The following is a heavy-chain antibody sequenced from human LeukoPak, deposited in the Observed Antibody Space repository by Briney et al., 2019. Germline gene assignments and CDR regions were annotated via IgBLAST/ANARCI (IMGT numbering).Heavy chain of an antibody. CDR3: ARIEGLKWNYDYGPFDY. J-gene: IGHJ4*02. CDR1: GGSISSSSYY. D-gene: IGHD1-7*01. Sequence: SETLSLTCTVSGGSISSSSYYWGWIRQPPGKGLEWIGSIYYSGSTYYNPSLKSRVTISADTSKNQLSLKLSSVTAADTAVYYCARIEGLKWNYDYGPFDYWGQGTLVTVSS. V-gene: IGHV4-39*01. CDR2: IYYSGST.